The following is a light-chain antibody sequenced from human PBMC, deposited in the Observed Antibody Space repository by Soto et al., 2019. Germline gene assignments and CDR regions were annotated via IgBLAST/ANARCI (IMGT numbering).Light chain of an antibody. Sequence: QSALTQPPSASGSPGQSVAISCTGASSDVGAYNYVSWYQQPPGRAPKLMIYGVTKRPSGVPDRFSGSKSGNTASLTVSGLQAEDEADYFCSSYAGTHVVFGTGTKVTVL. CDR3: SSYAGTHVV. CDR2: GVT. J-gene: IGLJ1*01. CDR1: SSDVGAYNY. V-gene: IGLV2-8*01.